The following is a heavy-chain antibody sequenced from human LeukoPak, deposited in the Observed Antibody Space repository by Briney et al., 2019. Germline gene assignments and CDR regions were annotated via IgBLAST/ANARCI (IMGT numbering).Heavy chain of an antibody. V-gene: IGHV3-7*01. CDR1: GFAFSSYW. Sequence: EGSLRLSCAASGFAFSSYWMTWVCQAPGKGLEWMANIRPDGNEKYYVDSVKGRFTISRDNAKNSLYLQMNSLRAEDTAIYYCARVSIVVVPGSNWFDPWGQGTLVTVSS. CDR2: IRPDGNEK. CDR3: ARVSIVVVPGSNWFDP. D-gene: IGHD2-2*01. J-gene: IGHJ5*02.